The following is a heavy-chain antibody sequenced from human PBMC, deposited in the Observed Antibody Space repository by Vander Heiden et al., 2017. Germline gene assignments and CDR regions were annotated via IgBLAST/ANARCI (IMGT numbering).Heavy chain of an antibody. CDR1: GFSFSDYA. CDR2: SRGSGGAT. V-gene: IGHV3-23*01. Sequence: EVQLLESGGGLGQPGGSLRPSCSASGFSFSDYAMNWVRQPPGKGLEWVSASRGSGGATYYADSVKGRFTISRDNSKNTLYLQMNSLRVDDTAVYYCAKRGYGSGSYFFYYAMDVWGRGTTVTVSS. D-gene: IGHD3-10*01. J-gene: IGHJ6*02. CDR3: AKRGYGSGSYFFYYAMDV.